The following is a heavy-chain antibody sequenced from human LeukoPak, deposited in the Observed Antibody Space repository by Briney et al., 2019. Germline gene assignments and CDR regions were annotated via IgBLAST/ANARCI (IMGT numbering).Heavy chain of an antibody. CDR3: ARVKRGYSYGYGDY. Sequence: GGSLRLSCAASGFTFSNYWMSWVRQAPGKGLEWVANIKQDGSEKYYVDSVKGRFTISRDNAKNSLYLQMNSLRAEDTAVYYCARVKRGYSYGYGDYWGQGTLVTVSS. D-gene: IGHD5-18*01. J-gene: IGHJ4*02. CDR2: IKQDGSEK. V-gene: IGHV3-7*01. CDR1: GFTFSNYW.